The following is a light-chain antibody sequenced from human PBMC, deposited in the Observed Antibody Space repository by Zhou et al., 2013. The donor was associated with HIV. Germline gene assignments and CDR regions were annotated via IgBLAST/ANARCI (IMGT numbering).Light chain of an antibody. J-gene: IGKJ4*01. CDR2: GAS. Sequence: EIVLTQSPATLSLSPGERATLSCRASQSISTYLAWYQQKPGQAPRLLIYGASNRAYGIPDRFSGSGSGTDFALTINRLEPEDFAVYYCQRLGGSPPFSFGGGTKVEIK. CDR1: QSISTY. CDR3: QRLGGSPPFS. V-gene: IGKV3-11*01.